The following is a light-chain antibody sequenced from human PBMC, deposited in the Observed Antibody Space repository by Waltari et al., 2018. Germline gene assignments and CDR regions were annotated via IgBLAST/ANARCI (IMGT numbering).Light chain of an antibody. CDR1: QTVSSY. J-gene: IGKJ1*01. V-gene: IGKV3-11*01. CDR3: QQRSHWRT. Sequence: IMLTQSPATLSFSPGERATLSCRTSQTVSSYLAWFQQKPGQAPRLLIYDTSNRATGIPARFSGSGSGTDFTLTISSLEPEDSAVYYCQQRSHWRTFGQGTKVEIK. CDR2: DTS.